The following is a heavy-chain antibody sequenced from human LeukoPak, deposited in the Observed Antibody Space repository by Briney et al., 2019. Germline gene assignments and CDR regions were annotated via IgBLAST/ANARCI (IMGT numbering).Heavy chain of an antibody. D-gene: IGHD5-18*01. CDR1: GGSISSSSYY. J-gene: IGHJ4*02. V-gene: IGHV4-39*01. CDR2: IYYSGST. Sequence: SETLSLTCTVSGGSISSSSYYWGWIRQPPGKGLEWIGSIYYSGSTYYNPSLKSRVTISVDTSKNQFSLKLSSVTAADTAVYYCARSARMQLWEYWGQGTLVTVSS. CDR3: ARSARMQLWEY.